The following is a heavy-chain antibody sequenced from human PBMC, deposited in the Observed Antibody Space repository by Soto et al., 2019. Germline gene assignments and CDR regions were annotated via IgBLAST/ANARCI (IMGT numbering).Heavy chain of an antibody. Sequence: EVQLLESGGDFKQPGGSLRLSCEGSGFNFSNYALNWVRQAPGKRLERVSVISGNSGTTYYAASVKGRFTISRDNSKKTLYLQMNSLRADDTAVYYCAKGRAITVFGVITPFDSWGQGTLVTVSS. V-gene: IGHV3-23*01. CDR1: GFNFSNYA. D-gene: IGHD3-3*01. J-gene: IGHJ4*02. CDR3: AKGRAITVFGVITPFDS. CDR2: ISGNSGTT.